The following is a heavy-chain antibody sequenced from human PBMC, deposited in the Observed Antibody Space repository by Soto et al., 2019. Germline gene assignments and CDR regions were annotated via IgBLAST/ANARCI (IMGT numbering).Heavy chain of an antibody. Sequence: GGSLRLSCAASGFTFNKYWMHWVRQAPGKGLMWVSRINSDGSSTTYADSVKGRFTISRDNAKNTLFLQMNSLRAEDTAMYYCAREESTFYYDGSGFPRYNYTGMDVWGQGTTVTVSS. CDR3: AREESTFYYDGSGFPRYNYTGMDV. V-gene: IGHV3-74*01. CDR1: GFTFNKYW. D-gene: IGHD3-22*01. CDR2: INSDGSST. J-gene: IGHJ6*02.